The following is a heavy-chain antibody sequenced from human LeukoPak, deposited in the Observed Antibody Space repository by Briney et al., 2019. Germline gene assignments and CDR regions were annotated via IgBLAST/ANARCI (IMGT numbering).Heavy chain of an antibody. J-gene: IGHJ4*02. CDR1: GGSICSGGYY. V-gene: IGHV4-31*03. D-gene: IGHD5-12*01. CDR2: IYYSGST. CDR3: ASDLLWLRYFDY. Sequence: PSQTLSLTCTVSGGSICSGGYYWSWIRQHPGKGLEWIGYIYYSGSTYYNPSLKSRVTISVDTSKNQFSLKLSSVTATDTAVYYCASDLLWLRYFDYWGQGTLVTVSS.